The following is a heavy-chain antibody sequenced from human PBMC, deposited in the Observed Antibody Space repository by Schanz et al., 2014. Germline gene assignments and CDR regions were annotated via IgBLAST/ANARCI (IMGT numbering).Heavy chain of an antibody. V-gene: IGHV3-74*01. D-gene: IGHD3-3*01. CDR1: GSPFGPTW. Sequence: EVQLVESGGGLVQPGGPRSFPCEPLGSPFGPTWMHWVRQAPGKGLVWVSHINSDGTTTTYADPVKGRFTISRDNAENSLYLQMNSLTAEDTAVYYCARGVRIDYWGQGTLVTVSS. J-gene: IGHJ4*02. CDR3: ARGVRIDY. CDR2: INSDGTTT.